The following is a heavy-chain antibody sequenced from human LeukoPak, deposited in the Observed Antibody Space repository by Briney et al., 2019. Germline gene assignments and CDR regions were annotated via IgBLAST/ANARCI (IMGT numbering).Heavy chain of an antibody. CDR3: ARDRYYGPDIRPYYYYMDV. D-gene: IGHD3-10*01. J-gene: IGHJ6*03. CDR1: GFTFSTYW. CDR2: IKQDGGEK. V-gene: IGHV3-7*01. Sequence: PGGSLRLSCAASGFTFSTYWMSWVRQAPGKGPEWVANIKQDGGEKYYVDSVKGRFTISRDNAKNSLHLQMNSLRAEDTAVYYCARDRYYGPDIRPYYYYMDVWGKGTTVTVSS.